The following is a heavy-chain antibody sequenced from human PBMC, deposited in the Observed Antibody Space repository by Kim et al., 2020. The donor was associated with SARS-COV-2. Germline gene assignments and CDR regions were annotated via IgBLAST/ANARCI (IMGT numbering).Heavy chain of an antibody. J-gene: IGHJ5*02. CDR1: GGSISSYY. V-gene: IGHV4-59*01. Sequence: SETLSLTCTVSGGSISSYYWSWIRQPPGKGLEWIGYIYYSGSTNYNPSLKSRVTISVDTSKNQFSLKLSSVTAADTAVYYCARDSGYVGPWGQGNLVTVS. CDR2: IYYSGST. D-gene: IGHD5-18*01. CDR3: ARDSGYVGP.